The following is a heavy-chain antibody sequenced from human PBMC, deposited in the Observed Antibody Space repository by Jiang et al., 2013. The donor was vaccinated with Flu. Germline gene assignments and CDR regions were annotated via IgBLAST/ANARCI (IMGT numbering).Heavy chain of an antibody. CDR1: DGSIWIYY. J-gene: IGHJ3*01. CDR3: ASELRIASAGTSALNV. D-gene: IGHD6-13*01. Sequence: KPSETLSLTCRVSDGSIWIYYWSWIRQAPGRDWSGLDISITWEHRVQPSLRSRVAISIDTSKNQISLKLTSVSAADTAVYFCASELRIASAGTSALNVWGHGTMVTVSS. V-gene: IGHV4-59*01. CDR2: SITWEH.